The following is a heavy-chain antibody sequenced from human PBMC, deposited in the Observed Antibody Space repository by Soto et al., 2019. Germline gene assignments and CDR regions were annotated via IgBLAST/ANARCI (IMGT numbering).Heavy chain of an antibody. CDR1: GGSFSGYY. V-gene: IGHV4-34*01. CDR2: INHSGST. CDR3: ASTGNEYSSSWYRFYYYYGMDV. J-gene: IGHJ6*02. D-gene: IGHD6-13*01. Sequence: PSETLSLTCAVYGGSFSGYYWSWIRQPPGKGLEWIGEINHSGSTNYNPSLKSRVTISVDTSKNQFSLKLSSVTAADTAVYYCASTGNEYSSSWYRFYYYYGMDVWGQGTTVTVSS.